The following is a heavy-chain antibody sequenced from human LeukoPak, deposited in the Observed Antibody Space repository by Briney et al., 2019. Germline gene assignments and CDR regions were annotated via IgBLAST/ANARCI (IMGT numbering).Heavy chain of an antibody. V-gene: IGHV3-23*01. J-gene: IGHJ1*01. D-gene: IGHD3-10*01. Sequence: PGGSLRLSCAASGFTFSSYAMSWVRQAPGKGLEWVSAISGSGGSTYYAASVKGRFTISRDNSKNTLYLQMNSLRAEDTAVYYCATTRTYYYGSGSVHWGQGTLVTVSS. CDR2: ISGSGGST. CDR3: ATTRTYYYGSGSVH. CDR1: GFTFSSYA.